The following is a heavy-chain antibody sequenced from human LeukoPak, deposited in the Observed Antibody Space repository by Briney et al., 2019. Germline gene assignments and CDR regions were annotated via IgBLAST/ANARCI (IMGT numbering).Heavy chain of an antibody. J-gene: IGHJ4*02. CDR1: RSTFTDYV. D-gene: IGHD2-21*01. V-gene: IGHV3-23*01. CDR3: ATAFPAYCGGQCYLDY. Sequence: GGSLRLSCAASRSTFTDYVTSWVRQSPGKGLEWVSTISSTGASTFYADSVRGRFTISRDNSKNTVSLHMTGLRAGDTAVYYCATAFPAYCGGQCYLDYWGQGTPVTVSS. CDR2: ISSTGAST.